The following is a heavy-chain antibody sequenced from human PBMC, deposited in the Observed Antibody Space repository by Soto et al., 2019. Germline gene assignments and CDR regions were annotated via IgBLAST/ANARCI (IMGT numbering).Heavy chain of an antibody. V-gene: IGHV3-30-3*01. CDR2: ISYDGSNK. J-gene: IGHJ4*02. Sequence: QVQLVESGGGVVQPGRSLRLSCAASGFTFSSYAMHWVRQAPGKGLEWVAVISYDGSNKYYADSVKGRFTISRDNSKNTLYLQMNSLRAEDTAVYYCAGLEDSFPLWGQGTLVNVSS. CDR1: GFTFSSYA. CDR3: AGLEDSFPL. D-gene: IGHD2-15*01.